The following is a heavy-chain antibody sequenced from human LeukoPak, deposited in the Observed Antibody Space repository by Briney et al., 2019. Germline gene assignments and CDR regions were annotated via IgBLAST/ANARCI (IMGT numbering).Heavy chain of an antibody. CDR3: ARDSEYCSSGSCSPGASDI. CDR1: GGTFSSYA. CDR2: TIPIFGTA. V-gene: IGHV1-69*13. Sequence: GASVKVSCKASGGTFSSYAISWVRQAPGQGLEWMGGTIPIFGTANYAQKFQGRVTITADESTSTAYMELNSLRVEDTAVYYCARDSEYCSSGSCSPGASDIWGQGTMVTVSS. J-gene: IGHJ3*02. D-gene: IGHD2-15*01.